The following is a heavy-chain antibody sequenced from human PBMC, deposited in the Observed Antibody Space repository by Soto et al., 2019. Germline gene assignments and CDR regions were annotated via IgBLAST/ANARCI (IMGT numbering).Heavy chain of an antibody. CDR3: ARDFFSSSSSHYFDI. V-gene: IGHV1-18*01. Sequence: ASVKVPCKASGYSIVNFGFSWVRQAPGQGLEWIGWISGSSGETRYAQKLQGRVTMTTDTSTSTAYMELRSLNSDDTAVYYCARDFFSSSSSHYFDIWGQGTLVNVSS. CDR2: ISGSSGET. J-gene: IGHJ4*02. D-gene: IGHD6-6*01. CDR1: GYSIVNFG.